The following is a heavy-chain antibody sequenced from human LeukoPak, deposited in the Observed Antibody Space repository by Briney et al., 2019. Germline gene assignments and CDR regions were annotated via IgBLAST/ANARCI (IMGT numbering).Heavy chain of an antibody. Sequence: PLETLFLTCTVSGGSISSYYWSWIRQPPGKGLEWIGYISNSGSTDYNPSFKSRVTISVDRSKNQFSLMLSSVTAADTAMYFCARDALGGNPFDYWGQGTLVTVSS. CDR1: GGSISSYY. CDR3: ARDALGGNPFDY. CDR2: ISNSGST. V-gene: IGHV4-59*01. D-gene: IGHD4-23*01. J-gene: IGHJ4*02.